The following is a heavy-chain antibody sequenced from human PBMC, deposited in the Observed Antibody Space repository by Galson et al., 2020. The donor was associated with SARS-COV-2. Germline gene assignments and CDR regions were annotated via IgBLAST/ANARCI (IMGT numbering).Heavy chain of an antibody. D-gene: IGHD6-19*01. CDR2: NRGSGAST. CDR1: GFAFSSNG. V-gene: IGHV3-23*01. CDR3: AKMEGIAVAATPH. Sequence: GESLNIYCAASGFAFSSNGMHWVRQAPGKRLLWVSANRGSGASTYYADAVKGRFTISRDNSKNTLYLQMNSLRAEDTAVYYCAKMEGIAVAATPHWGQGTLVTVSS. J-gene: IGHJ4*02.